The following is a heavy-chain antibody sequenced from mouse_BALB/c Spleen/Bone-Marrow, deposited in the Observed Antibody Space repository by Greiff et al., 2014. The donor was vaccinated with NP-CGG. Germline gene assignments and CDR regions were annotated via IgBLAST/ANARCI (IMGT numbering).Heavy chain of an antibody. D-gene: IGHD1-1*01. J-gene: IGHJ2*01. CDR3: ANYYGSSSY. Sequence: VQLQQSGSVLVGPGASVKLSCKASGYSFTSSWMHWAKQRPGQGLEWIGEIHPNSGNTIYNEKFKGKATLTVDTSSSTAYVDLNSLTSEDSAVYYCANYYGSSSYWGQGTPLTGSS. CDR2: IHPNSGNT. V-gene: IGHV1S130*01. CDR1: GYSFTSSW.